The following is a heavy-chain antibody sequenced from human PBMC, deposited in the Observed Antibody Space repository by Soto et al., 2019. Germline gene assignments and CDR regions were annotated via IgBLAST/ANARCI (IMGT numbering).Heavy chain of an antibody. CDR3: TRPGIAAAGTAFDI. CDR1: GFTFSGSA. V-gene: IGHV3-73*01. Sequence: GGSLRLSCAASGFTFSGSAMHWVRQASGKGLEWVGRIRSKANSYATAYAASVKGRFTISRDDSKNTAYLQMNSLKTKDTAVYYCTRPGIAAAGTAFDIWGQGTMVTVSS. D-gene: IGHD6-13*01. J-gene: IGHJ3*02. CDR2: IRSKANSYAT.